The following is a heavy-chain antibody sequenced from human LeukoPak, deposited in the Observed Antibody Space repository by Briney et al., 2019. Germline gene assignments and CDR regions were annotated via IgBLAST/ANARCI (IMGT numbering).Heavy chain of an antibody. CDR2: ISAYNGNT. J-gene: IGHJ3*02. D-gene: IGHD3-10*01. CDR1: GYTFTSYG. Sequence: APVKVSCKASGYTFTSYGISWVRQAPGQGLEWMGWISAYNGNTNYAQKLQGRVTMTTDTSTSTAYMELRSLRSEDTAVYYCARLLWFGVNAFDIWGQGTMVTVSS. CDR3: ARLLWFGVNAFDI. V-gene: IGHV1-18*01.